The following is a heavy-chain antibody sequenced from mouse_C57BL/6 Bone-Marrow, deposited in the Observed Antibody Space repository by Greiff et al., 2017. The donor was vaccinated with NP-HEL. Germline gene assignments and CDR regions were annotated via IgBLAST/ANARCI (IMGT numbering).Heavy chain of an antibody. D-gene: IGHD3-3*01. Sequence: DVKLVESGGGLVQPGGSLKLSCAASGFTFSDYYMYWVRQTPEKRLEWVAYISNGGGSTYYPDTVKGRFTISRDNAKNTLYLQMSRLKSEDTAMYYCARHGLGQKAWFAYWGQGTLVTVSA. CDR2: ISNGGGST. CDR1: GFTFSDYY. V-gene: IGHV5-12*01. J-gene: IGHJ3*01. CDR3: ARHGLGQKAWFAY.